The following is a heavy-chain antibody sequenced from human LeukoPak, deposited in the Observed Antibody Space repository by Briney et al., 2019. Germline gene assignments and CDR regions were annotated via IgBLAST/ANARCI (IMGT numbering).Heavy chain of an antibody. CDR1: GFTFGDYG. Sequence: GGSLRLSCTASGFTFGDYGMSWVRQAPGKGLEWVGFIRSKAYGGTTEYAASVKGRFTISRDDSKSIAYPQMNSLKTEDTAVYYCSGSFGELTFFDYWGQGTLVTVSS. D-gene: IGHD3-10*01. V-gene: IGHV3-49*04. J-gene: IGHJ4*02. CDR2: IRSKAYGGTT. CDR3: SGSFGELTFFDY.